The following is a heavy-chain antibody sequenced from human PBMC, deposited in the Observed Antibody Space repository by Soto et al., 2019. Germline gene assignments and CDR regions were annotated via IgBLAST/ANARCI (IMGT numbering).Heavy chain of an antibody. D-gene: IGHD3-22*01. V-gene: IGHV3-66*01. CDR1: GFTVSSNY. Sequence: EVQLVESGGGLVQPGGSLRLSCAASGFTVSSNYMSWVRQAPGKGLEGVSVSYSGGSTYYAHSVKGRFTISQDNSKNTQYLQLNRPSTVHTAVYSWASRPACYYHCSGYYAFEYWGPGTLVTLSS. CDR2: SYSGGST. J-gene: IGHJ4*02. CDR3: ASRPACYYHCSGYYAFEY.